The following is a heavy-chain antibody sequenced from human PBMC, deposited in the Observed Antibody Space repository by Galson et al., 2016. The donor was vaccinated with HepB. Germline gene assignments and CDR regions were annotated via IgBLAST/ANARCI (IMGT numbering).Heavy chain of an antibody. CDR2: ISYDGSNK. V-gene: IGHV3-30*04. CDR3: ARARIRGYSYGLHFDY. CDR1: GFTFSSYA. D-gene: IGHD5-18*01. J-gene: IGHJ4*02. Sequence: CLRLSCAASGFTFSSYAMHWVRQAPGKGLEWVAVISYDGSNKYYADSVKGRFTISRDNSKNTLYLQMNSLRAEDTAVYYCARARIRGYSYGLHFDYWGQGTLVTVSS.